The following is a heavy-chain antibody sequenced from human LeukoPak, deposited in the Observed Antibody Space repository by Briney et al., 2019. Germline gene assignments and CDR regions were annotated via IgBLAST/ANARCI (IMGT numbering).Heavy chain of an antibody. CDR3: ATVAYYDILTGYLSMNQYYFDY. J-gene: IGHJ4*02. Sequence: ASVKVSCKASGYTFKKYAISWVRQAPGQGFEWMGWISTYNGDTRFADTFQGRVTLTTDTSTATAYMELRGLRSDDTAVYYCATVAYYDILTGYLSMNQYYFDYWGQGTLVTVSS. D-gene: IGHD3-9*01. CDR2: ISTYNGDT. V-gene: IGHV1-18*04. CDR1: GYTFKKYA.